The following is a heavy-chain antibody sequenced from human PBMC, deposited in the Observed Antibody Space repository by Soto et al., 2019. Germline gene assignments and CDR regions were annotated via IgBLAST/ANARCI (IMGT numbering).Heavy chain of an antibody. V-gene: IGHV3-21*01. CDR2: ISSSSYI. Sequence: EVQLVESGGGLVKPGGSLRLSCAASGFTFSSYSMNWVRQAPGKGLEWVSSISSSSYIYYADSVKGRFTISRDNAKNSLYLQMNSLRAEDTAVYYCARDKPPDPWGSCYFDYWGQGTLVTVSS. J-gene: IGHJ4*02. CDR3: ARDKPPDPWGSCYFDY. CDR1: GFTFSSYS. D-gene: IGHD7-27*01.